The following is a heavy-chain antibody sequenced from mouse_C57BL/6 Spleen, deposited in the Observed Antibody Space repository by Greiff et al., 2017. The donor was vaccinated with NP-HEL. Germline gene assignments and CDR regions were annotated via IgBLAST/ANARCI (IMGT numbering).Heavy chain of an antibody. CDR1: GYTFTSYW. V-gene: IGHV1-64*01. Sequence: VQLQQPGAELVKPGASVKLSCKASGYTFTSYWMHWVKQRPGQGLEWIGMIYPNSGSTNYNEKFKSKATLTVDKSSSTAYMQLSSLTSEDSAVYYCGREGEGMYYFDYWGQGTTLTVSS. CDR3: GREGEGMYYFDY. CDR2: IYPNSGST. J-gene: IGHJ2*01.